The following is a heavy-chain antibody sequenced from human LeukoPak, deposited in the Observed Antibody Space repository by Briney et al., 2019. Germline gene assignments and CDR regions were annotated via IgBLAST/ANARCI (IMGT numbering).Heavy chain of an antibody. J-gene: IGHJ6*02. V-gene: IGHV3-33*01. CDR2: MWYDGCIK. CDR1: GFTFNTYG. Sequence: PGGSLRLSCAASGFTFNTYGVNWVRQAPGKGLEWVAVMWYDGCIKYYAESVKGRFTVSRDNSENTLYLQMNSLRAEDTAMYYCARIGCTGNNCRPYAYYAMDVWGQGTTVTVSS. D-gene: IGHD1-20*01. CDR3: ARIGCTGNNCRPYAYYAMDV.